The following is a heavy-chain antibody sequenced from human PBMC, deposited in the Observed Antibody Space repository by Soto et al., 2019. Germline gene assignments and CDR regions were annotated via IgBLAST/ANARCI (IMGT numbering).Heavy chain of an antibody. V-gene: IGHV3-23*01. CDR2: ISGSGGGT. CDR3: AKDRTVYYDFWSGPPSLDV. D-gene: IGHD3-3*01. J-gene: IGHJ6*02. CDR1: GFTFSTYA. Sequence: EVQLLESGGGLVQPGGSLRLSCAASGFTFSTYAMNWVRQAPGKGLEWVSGISGSGGGTYYADSAKGRFTISRDNSKNTLYLQMNSLRAEDTAVYFCAKDRTVYYDFWSGPPSLDVWGQGTTVTVSS.